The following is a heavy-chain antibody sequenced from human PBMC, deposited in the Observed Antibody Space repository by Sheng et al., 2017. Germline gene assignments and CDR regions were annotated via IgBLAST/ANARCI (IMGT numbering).Heavy chain of an antibody. CDR3: ARNRPVAGPDN. J-gene: IGHJ4*01. CDR2: IYHSGTT. Sequence: QVQLQESDPGLVKPSETLSLTCTVSGSSITTSFFWGWIRQTPGKVLEWIGSIYHSGTTYYNPSLKSRVTISVDTSKNQFSLELRSVTDADSAIYYCARNRPVAGPDNWGHGTLVTVSS. V-gene: IGHV4-38-2*02. CDR1: GSSITTSFF. D-gene: IGHD6-19*01.